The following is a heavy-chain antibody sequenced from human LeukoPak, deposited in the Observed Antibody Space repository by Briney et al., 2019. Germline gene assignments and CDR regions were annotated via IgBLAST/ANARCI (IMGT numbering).Heavy chain of an antibody. V-gene: IGHV1-24*01. D-gene: IGHD3-10*01. CDR1: GYTLTELS. J-gene: IGHJ3*02. Sequence: ASVKVSCKVSGYTLTELSMHWVRQAPGKGLEWMGGFDPEDGETIYAQKFQGRVTMTEDTSTDTAYMELSSLRSEDTAVYYCATLRTGIITRGRKNDAFDIWGQGTMVTVSS. CDR3: ATLRTGIITRGRKNDAFDI. CDR2: FDPEDGET.